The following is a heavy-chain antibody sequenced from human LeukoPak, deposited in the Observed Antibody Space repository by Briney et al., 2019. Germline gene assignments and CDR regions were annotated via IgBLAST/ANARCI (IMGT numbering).Heavy chain of an antibody. CDR3: AREISDYDSSGYYWIDVFDI. J-gene: IGHJ3*02. CDR2: INPNSGGT. CDR1: GYTFTGYY. Sequence: ASVKVSCKASGYTFTGYYMHWVRQAPGQGLEWMGWINPNSGGTNYAQKFQGRVTMTRDTSISTAYMELSRLRSDDTAVYYCAREISDYDSSGYYWIDVFDIWGQGTMVTVSS. D-gene: IGHD3-22*01. V-gene: IGHV1-2*02.